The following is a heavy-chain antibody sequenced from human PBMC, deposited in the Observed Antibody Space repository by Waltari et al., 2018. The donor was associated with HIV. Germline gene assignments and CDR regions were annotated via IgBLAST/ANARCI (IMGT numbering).Heavy chain of an antibody. Sequence: QVQLVESGGGLVKPGGSLRLSCAASGFVFSDFYMSWFRQAPGKGLEWISYISSRGTTIYYRDSGKGRFTISRDNAKNSLSLQMNSLRAEDTAVYYCASPGPYCGGDCYLDWGPGTLVTVSS. CDR3: ASPGPYCGGDCYLD. CDR2: ISSRGTTI. D-gene: IGHD2-21*02. J-gene: IGHJ4*02. CDR1: GFVFSDFY. V-gene: IGHV3-11*01.